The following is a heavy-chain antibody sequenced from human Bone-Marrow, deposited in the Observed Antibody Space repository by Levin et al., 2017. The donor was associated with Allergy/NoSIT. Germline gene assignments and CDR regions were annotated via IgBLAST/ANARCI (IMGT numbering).Heavy chain of an antibody. Sequence: GESLKISCAASQFIFSTYALSWVRQVPGKGLEWVSAISGSGSSTQYADSVKGRFTVSRDNVKNIFYLEMRNLRLDDAAVYYCARPGGYYGAQTSPINFGAFDLWGQGTTVAVSS. CDR3: ARPGGYYGAQTSPINFGAFDL. V-gene: IGHV3-23*01. CDR2: ISGSGSST. J-gene: IGHJ3*01. CDR1: QFIFSTYA. D-gene: IGHD4-17*01.